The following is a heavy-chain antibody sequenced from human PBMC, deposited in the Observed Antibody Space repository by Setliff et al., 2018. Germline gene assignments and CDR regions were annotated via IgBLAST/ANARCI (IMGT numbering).Heavy chain of an antibody. V-gene: IGHV1-2*02. D-gene: IGHD3-16*01. CDR2: INPNFGDT. CDR1: AYTFSGYY. J-gene: IGHJ3*02. Sequence: ASVKVSCKTSAYTFSGYYIHWVRQAPGQGLQWMGWINPNFGDTNYAPKFQGRVTMTRDTSIRTAYMEVNRLRSDDTAVYYCARPHGGDYAFDIWGQGRMVTVSS. CDR3: ARPHGGDYAFDI.